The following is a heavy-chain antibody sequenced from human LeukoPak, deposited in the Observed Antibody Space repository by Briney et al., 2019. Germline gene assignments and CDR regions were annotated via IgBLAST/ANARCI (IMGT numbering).Heavy chain of an antibody. CDR2: INHSGST. CDR1: GGSFSGYY. CDR3: ARDRHDYGDYGSAY. D-gene: IGHD4-17*01. Sequence: PSETLSLTCAVYGGSFSGYYWSWIRQPPGKGLEWIGEINHSGSTNYNPSLKSRVTISVDTSKNQFSLKLSSVTAADTAVYYCARDRHDYGDYGSAYWGQGTLVTVSS. J-gene: IGHJ4*02. V-gene: IGHV4-34*01.